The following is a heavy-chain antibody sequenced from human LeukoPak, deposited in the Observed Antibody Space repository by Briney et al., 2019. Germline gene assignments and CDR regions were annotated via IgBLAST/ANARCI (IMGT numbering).Heavy chain of an antibody. V-gene: IGHV4-59*01. CDR2: IYYSGGT. CDR3: AREAPIKNYYGMDV. J-gene: IGHJ6*02. Sequence: SETLSLTCTVSGGSINYYYWMWIRQPPGKGLEWIGYIYYSGGTHYNPSLKSRVTMLVDTSKNQFSLKLTAVTAADTAVYYCAREAPIKNYYGMDVWGQGTTVTVSS. CDR1: GGSINYYY. D-gene: IGHD3-9*01.